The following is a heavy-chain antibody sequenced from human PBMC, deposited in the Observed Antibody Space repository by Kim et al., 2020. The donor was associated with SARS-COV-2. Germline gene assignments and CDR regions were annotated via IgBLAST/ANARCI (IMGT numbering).Heavy chain of an antibody. D-gene: IGHD4-17*01. CDR2: IYYSGST. CDR1: GGSISSSSYY. V-gene: IGHV4-39*01. CDR3: ARPPTVTNVDAFDI. J-gene: IGHJ3*02. Sequence: SETLSLTCTVSGGSISSSSYYWGWIRQPPGKGLEWIGSIYYSGSTYYNPSLKSRVTISVDTSKNQFSLKLSSVTAADTAVYYCARPPTVTNVDAFDIWGQGTIVTVSS.